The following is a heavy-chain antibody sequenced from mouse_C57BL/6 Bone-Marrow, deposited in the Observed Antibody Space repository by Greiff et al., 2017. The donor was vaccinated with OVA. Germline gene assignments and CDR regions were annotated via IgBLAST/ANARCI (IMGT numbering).Heavy chain of an antibody. J-gene: IGHJ3*01. D-gene: IGHD2-5*01. CDR2: ISGGGGNT. Sequence: EVQLVESGGGLVKPGGSLKLSCAASGFTFSSYTMSWVRQTPEKRLEWVATISGGGGNTYYPDSVKGRFTISRDNAKNTLYLQMSSLRSEDTAVYDCARQSNYVSWFAYWGQGTLVTVSA. V-gene: IGHV5-9*04. CDR3: ARQSNYVSWFAY. CDR1: GFTFSSYT.